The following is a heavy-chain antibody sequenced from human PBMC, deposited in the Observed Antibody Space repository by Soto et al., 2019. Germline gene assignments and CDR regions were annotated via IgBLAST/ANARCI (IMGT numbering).Heavy chain of an antibody. Sequence: SETLSLTCAVSGGSISGYYWSWIRQSPGKGLEWIGYIHYSGSTNYNPSLKSRVTISVDTSKNQLSLKLSSVTAADTAVYYCARGSAAGTKSPFDYWGQGTLVTVSS. J-gene: IGHJ4*02. CDR1: GGSISGYY. CDR3: ARGSAAGTKSPFDY. CDR2: IHYSGST. V-gene: IGHV4-59*01. D-gene: IGHD6-13*01.